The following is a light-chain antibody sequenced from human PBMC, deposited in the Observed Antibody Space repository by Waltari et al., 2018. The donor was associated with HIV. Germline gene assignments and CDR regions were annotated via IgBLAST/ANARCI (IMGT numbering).Light chain of an antibody. J-gene: IGLJ3*02. CDR1: SGHTSYS. CDR3: QTWGTGIRV. V-gene: IGLV4-69*01. CDR2: LNSDGRH. Sequence: HLLLSHWPAPSGALGASDTLTCTLSSGHTSYSIALLHQQPEKGPRYLMKLNSDGRHSKGDGIPDRFSGSSSGAERYLTLASPQSEDEADYYGQTWGTGIRVFGGGTKLTVL.